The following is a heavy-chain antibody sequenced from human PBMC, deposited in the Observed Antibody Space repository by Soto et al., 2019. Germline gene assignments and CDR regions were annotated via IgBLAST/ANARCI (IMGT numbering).Heavy chain of an antibody. CDR1: GGYIRSGGYY. J-gene: IGHJ6*02. CDR2: IYYSGST. CDR3: ARDPVQPRGEYYYGMDV. V-gene: IGHV4-31*03. Sequence: PSETQSLTCTFSGGYIRSGGYYWSWIRQHPGKGLEWIGYIYYSGSTYYNPSLKSRVTISVDTSKNQFSLKLSSVTAADTAVYYCARDPVQPRGEYYYGMDVWGQGTTVTVSS. D-gene: IGHD3-10*01.